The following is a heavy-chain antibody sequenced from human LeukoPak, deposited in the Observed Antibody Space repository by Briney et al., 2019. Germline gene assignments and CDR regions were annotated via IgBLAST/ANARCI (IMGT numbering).Heavy chain of an antibody. J-gene: IGHJ4*02. CDR2: ISGSGGST. CDR3: ARVGDSGSNDFDY. V-gene: IGHV3-23*01. CDR1: GFTFSSYA. Sequence: GGSLRLSCAASGFTFSSYAMSWVRQAPGKGLEWVSAISGSGGSTYYADSVKGRFTISRDNAKNSLYLQMNSLRAEDTAVYYCARVGDSGSNDFDYWGQGTLVTVSS. D-gene: IGHD1-26*01.